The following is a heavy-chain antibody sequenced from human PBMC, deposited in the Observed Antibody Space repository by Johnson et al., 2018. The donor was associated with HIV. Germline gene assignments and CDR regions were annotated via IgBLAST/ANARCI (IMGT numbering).Heavy chain of an antibody. D-gene: IGHD4-17*01. J-gene: IGHJ3*02. CDR2: ISYDGSNK. Sequence: QVQLVESGGGVVQPGRSLRLSCAASGFTFSSYAMHWVRQAPGKGLEWVAVISYDGSNKYYADSVKGRFTISRDNSKNTLYLQMNRLRNEDTAVSYCASPGPTVTDDGFDIWGQVTMVTVSS. V-gene: IGHV3-30-3*01. CDR1: GFTFSSYA. CDR3: ASPGPTVTDDGFDI.